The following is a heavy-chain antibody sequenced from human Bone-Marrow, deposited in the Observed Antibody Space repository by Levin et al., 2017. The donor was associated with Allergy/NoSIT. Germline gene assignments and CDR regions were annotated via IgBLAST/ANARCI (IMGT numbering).Heavy chain of an antibody. J-gene: IGHJ4*02. CDR3: ARHGFPMVRGPLFDY. CDR2: IYYSGST. Sequence: SETLSLTCTVSGGSISSSSYYWGWIRQPPGKGLEWIGSIYYSGSTYYNPSLKSRVTISVDTSKNQFSLKLSSVTAADTAVYYCARHGFPMVRGPLFDYWGQGTLVTVSS. V-gene: IGHV4-39*01. D-gene: IGHD3-10*01. CDR1: GGSISSSSYY.